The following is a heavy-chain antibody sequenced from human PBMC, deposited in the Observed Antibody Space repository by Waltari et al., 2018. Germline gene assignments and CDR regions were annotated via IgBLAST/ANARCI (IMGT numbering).Heavy chain of an antibody. CDR1: GYIFTSYA. CDR2: STTNTGNP. D-gene: IGHD2-2*01. V-gene: IGHV7-4-1*02. CDR3: AREVVPSRTIVVNWFDP. J-gene: IGHJ5*02. Sequence: QVQLVQSGSELKKPGASVKISCKASGYIFTSYAINWLRQAPGKGPELMGWSTTNTGNPTYAQGFRGRFVFSLDTSGNTAYLEINSLKTEDTAIYYCAREVVPSRTIVVNWFDPWGQGTQVTVSS.